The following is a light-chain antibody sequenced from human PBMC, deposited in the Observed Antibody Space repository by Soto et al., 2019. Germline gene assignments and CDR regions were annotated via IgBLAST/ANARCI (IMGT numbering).Light chain of an antibody. CDR1: QGIDTS. V-gene: IGKV1-8*01. CDR3: QQYYSYPIT. CDR2: AAS. J-gene: IGKJ5*01. Sequence: AILLTQSPSSLSSSVGDRVTITCRASQGIDTSLAWYQQKPGKAPKLLIYAASTLQSGVPSRFSGSGSGTDFTLTISCLQSEDFATYYCQQYYSYPITFGQGTRLEIK.